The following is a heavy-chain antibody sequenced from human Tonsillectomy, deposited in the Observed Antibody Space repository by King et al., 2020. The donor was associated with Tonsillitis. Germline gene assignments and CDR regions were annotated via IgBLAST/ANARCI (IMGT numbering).Heavy chain of an antibody. Sequence: VQLVESGGGVVQPGRSLRLSCVASGFTFRSYGMHWVRQAPGKGLEWVAVIWYDGSNKDYADSVKGRFTISRDNSKNTLYLQMNSLRAEDTAVYYCARDQGVGSSWLDYWGRGTLVTVSS. CDR1: GFTFRSYG. CDR3: ARDQGVGSSWLDY. J-gene: IGHJ4*02. V-gene: IGHV3-33*08. CDR2: IWYDGSNK. D-gene: IGHD6-13*01.